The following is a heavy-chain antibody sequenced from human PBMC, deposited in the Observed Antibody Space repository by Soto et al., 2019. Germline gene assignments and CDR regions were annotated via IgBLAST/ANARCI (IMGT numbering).Heavy chain of an antibody. V-gene: IGHV1-2*04. CDR2: INPNSGGT. CDR1: GYTFTGYY. Sequence: GASVKVSCKASGYTFTGYYMHWVRQAPGQGLEWMGWINPNSGGTNYAQKFQGWVTMTRDTSISTAYMELSRLRSDDTAVYYCARDLKGSGWYVGAYYYYYYGMDVWGQGTTVTVSS. J-gene: IGHJ6*02. CDR3: ARDLKGSGWYVGAYYYYYYGMDV. D-gene: IGHD6-19*01.